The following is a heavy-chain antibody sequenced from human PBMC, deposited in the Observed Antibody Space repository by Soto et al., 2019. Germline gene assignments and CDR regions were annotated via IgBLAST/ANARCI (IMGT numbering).Heavy chain of an antibody. V-gene: IGHV1-69*06. J-gene: IGHJ6*02. CDR3: ASQRIADRQNNKTSAKYYFYGMDV. D-gene: IGHD6-6*01. CDR2: IIPIFGTT. CDR1: GGTFSSYA. Sequence: ASVKVSCKASGGTFSSYAISWVRQAPGQGLEWMGGIIPIFGTTNYAQKFQGRVTITADKSTSTAYMELSSLRSEDTAVYYCASQRIADRQNNKTSAKYYFYGMDVWGQGTTVTVSS.